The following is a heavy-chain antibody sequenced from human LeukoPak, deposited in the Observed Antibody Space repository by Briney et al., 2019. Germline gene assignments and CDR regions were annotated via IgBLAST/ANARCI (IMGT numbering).Heavy chain of an antibody. CDR2: IIPIFGTA. CDR3: ARDLTTTTRLSDFQH. J-gene: IGHJ1*01. V-gene: IGHV1-69*13. D-gene: IGHD5-12*01. CDR1: GGTFSSYA. Sequence: EASVKVSCKASGGTFSSYAISWVRQAPGQGLEWMGGIIPIFGTANYAQKFQGRVTITADESTSTAYMELSSLRSEDTAVYYCARDLTTTTRLSDFQHWGQGTLVTVSS.